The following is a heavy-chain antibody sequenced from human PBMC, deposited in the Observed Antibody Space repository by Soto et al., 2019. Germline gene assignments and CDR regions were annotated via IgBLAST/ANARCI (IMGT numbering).Heavy chain of an antibody. CDR1: GGSISSSSYY. Sequence: QLQLQESGPGLVKPSETLSLTCTVSGGSISSSSYYWGWIRQPPGKGLEWIGSIYYSGSTYYNPSLKCRLTISVDTSKNQFSLKLGSVTAADTAVYYCAIRGGGAKDYWGQGTLVTVSS. V-gene: IGHV4-39*01. J-gene: IGHJ4*02. CDR3: AIRGGGAKDY. D-gene: IGHD3-16*01. CDR2: IYYSGST.